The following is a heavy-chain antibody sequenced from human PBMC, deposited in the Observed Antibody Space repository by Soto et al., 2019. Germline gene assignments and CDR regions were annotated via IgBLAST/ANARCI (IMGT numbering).Heavy chain of an antibody. CDR3: AESPKAVRDHGMDV. CDR2: ISYDGSNK. J-gene: IGHJ6*02. CDR1: GFTFSSYG. V-gene: IGHV3-30*18. Sequence: GGSLRLSCAASGFTFSSYGMHWVRQAPGEGLEWVAVISYDGSNKYYADSVKGRFTISRDNSKNTLYLQMNSLRAEDTAVYYCAESPKAVRDHGMDVWGQGTTVTVSS. D-gene: IGHD3-10*01.